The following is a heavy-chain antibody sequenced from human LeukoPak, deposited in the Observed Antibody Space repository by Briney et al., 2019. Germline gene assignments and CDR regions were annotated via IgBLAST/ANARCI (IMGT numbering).Heavy chain of an antibody. Sequence: GGSLRLSCAGSGFAFHDDAMHWVRQAPGKGLEWVSGISWNSGNIGYADSVKGRFTISRDNAKNSLYLQMNCLRPEDTALYYCARLQGREDYWGQGTLVTVSS. CDR3: ARLQGREDY. CDR1: GFAFHDDA. CDR2: ISWNSGNI. J-gene: IGHJ4*02. D-gene: IGHD1-26*01. V-gene: IGHV3-9*01.